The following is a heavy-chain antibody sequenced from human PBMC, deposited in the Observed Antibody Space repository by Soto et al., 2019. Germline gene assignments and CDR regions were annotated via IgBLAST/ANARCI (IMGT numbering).Heavy chain of an antibody. CDR3: ARRTAARVFYYYGMDV. D-gene: IGHD6-6*01. J-gene: IGHJ6*02. CDR2: IYYSGST. V-gene: IGHV4-39*01. CDR1: GGSISSSSYY. Sequence: SETLSLTCPVSGGSISSSSYYWGWIRQPPGKGLEWIGSIYYSGSTYYNPSLKSRVTISVDTSKNQFSLKLSSVTAADTAVYYCARRTAARVFYYYGMDVWGQGTTVTVSS.